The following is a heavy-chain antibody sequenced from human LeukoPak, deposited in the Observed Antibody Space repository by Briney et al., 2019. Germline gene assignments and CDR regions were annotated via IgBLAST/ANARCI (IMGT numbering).Heavy chain of an antibody. CDR1: GFTFDDYG. J-gene: IGHJ4*02. D-gene: IGHD2-15*01. CDR3: AREYEIGYCSGGSCYSGY. Sequence: GXXLRLSCAASGFTFDDYGVSWVRHAPGKGLEWVSGINWNGGSTVYADSVKGRFTISRDNAKNSLYLQMNSLRAEDTALYYCAREYEIGYCSGGSCYSGYWGQGTLVTVSS. CDR2: INWNGGST. V-gene: IGHV3-20*04.